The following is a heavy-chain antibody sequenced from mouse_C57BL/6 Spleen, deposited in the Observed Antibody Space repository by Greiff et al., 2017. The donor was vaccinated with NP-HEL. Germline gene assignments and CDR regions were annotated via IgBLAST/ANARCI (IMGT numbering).Heavy chain of an antibody. CDR3: ARITTVVAHYYAMDY. CDR2: INYDGSST. CDR1: GFTFSDYY. J-gene: IGHJ4*01. V-gene: IGHV5-16*01. Sequence: EVKVEESEGGLVQPGSSMKLSCTASGFTFSDYYMAWVRQVPEKGLEWVANINYDGSSTYYLDSLKSRFIISRDNAKNILYLQMSSLKSEDTATYYCARITTVVAHYYAMDYWGQGTSVTVSS. D-gene: IGHD1-1*01.